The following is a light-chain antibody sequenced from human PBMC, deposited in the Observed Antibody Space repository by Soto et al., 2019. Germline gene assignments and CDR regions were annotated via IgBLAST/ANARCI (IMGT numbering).Light chain of an antibody. Sequence: QSALTQPASVSGSPGQSITISCTGSNDDIGDYNYVSWYQQHPGKAPKLMIYDVTNRPSGVSDRFSGSKSGNTASLTISGLQAEDESDYYCSSYRSGATPYVIFVGGTKLTVL. J-gene: IGLJ2*01. CDR1: NDDIGDYNY. CDR3: SSYRSGATPYVI. CDR2: DVT. V-gene: IGLV2-14*03.